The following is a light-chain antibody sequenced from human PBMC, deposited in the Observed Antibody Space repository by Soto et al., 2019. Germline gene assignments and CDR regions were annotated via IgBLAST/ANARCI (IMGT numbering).Light chain of an antibody. V-gene: IGKV1-8*01. CDR1: QGINSF. Sequence: SASVGARVTIPCRASQGINSFLAWYQQKPGKAPKLLIYAASTLQSGVPSRFSGSGSGTDFTLTISCLQSEDFATYYCQQYYSTLRTFGQGTKVDIK. CDR2: AAS. CDR3: QQYYSTLRT. J-gene: IGKJ1*01.